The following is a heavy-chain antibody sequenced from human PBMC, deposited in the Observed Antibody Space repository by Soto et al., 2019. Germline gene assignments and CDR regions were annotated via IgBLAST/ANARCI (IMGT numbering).Heavy chain of an antibody. CDR2: INPNSGGT. D-gene: IGHD3-3*01. CDR1: GYTFTGYY. V-gene: IGHV1-2*04. CDR3: SFSALLPPLRSTPSMDV. Sequence: ASVKVSCKASGYTFTGYYMHWVRQAPGQGLEWMGWINPNSGGTNYAQKFQGWVTMTRDTAISTAYMELSRQRSDDTAFYFFSFSALLPPLRSTPSMDVWGQGTTVTVSS. J-gene: IGHJ6*02.